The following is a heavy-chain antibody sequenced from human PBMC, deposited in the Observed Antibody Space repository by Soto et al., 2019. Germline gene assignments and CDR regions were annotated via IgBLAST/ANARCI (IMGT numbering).Heavy chain of an antibody. CDR2: IYWVDDK. CDR3: XXXXXXXGSCYWFSFSGMDV. J-gene: IGHJ6*02. Sequence: QITLKESGPTLVKPTQTLTLTCTFSGFSLSTSGVGVAWIRQPPGKALEWLALIYWVDDKRYRPSLESRITXXXXXXXXXXXXXXXXXXXXXXXXXXXXXXXXXXGSCYWFSFSGMDVWGQGTTVTVSS. CDR1: GFSLSTSGVG. D-gene: IGHD2-15*01. V-gene: IGHV2-5*02.